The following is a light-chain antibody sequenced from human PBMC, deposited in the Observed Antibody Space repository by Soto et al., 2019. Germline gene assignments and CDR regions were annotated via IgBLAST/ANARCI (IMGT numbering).Light chain of an antibody. J-gene: IGLJ3*02. CDR2: EVS. V-gene: IGLV2-14*01. CDR1: SSDVGGYNY. CDR3: SSFTSINTWV. Sequence: QSVLTQPASVSGSPGQSITISCTGTSSDVGGYNYVSWYQQHPGKAPKLMIYEVSNRPSGVSNRFSGSKSGNTASLTISGLQAEDEDAYYYSSFTSINTWVFGGGTKVTVL.